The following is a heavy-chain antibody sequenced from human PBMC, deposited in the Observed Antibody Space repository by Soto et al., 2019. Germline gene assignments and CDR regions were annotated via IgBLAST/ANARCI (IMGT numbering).Heavy chain of an antibody. CDR2: ISGYSGNA. V-gene: IGHV1-18*04. Sequence: QVQVMQSGAEVKKPGDSVKVSCKTSGYIFSDYGINWVRQAPGQGLEWMGWISGYSGNANLAQKFQGRVTMTTDKSTRTAYRELRRLRSDDTAVYYCAKRTSGTTWGESDYWGKGTRVPVSS. CDR3: AKRTSGTTWGESDY. CDR1: GYIFSDYG. J-gene: IGHJ4*02. D-gene: IGHD4-17*01.